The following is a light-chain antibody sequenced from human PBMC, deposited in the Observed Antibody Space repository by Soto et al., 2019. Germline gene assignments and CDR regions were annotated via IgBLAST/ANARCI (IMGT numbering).Light chain of an antibody. CDR2: EVS. J-gene: IGLJ3*02. CDR1: SSAIGSNNY. CDR3: SSYTTTTRL. V-gene: IGLV2-14*01. Sequence: QSVLTQPASVSGSPGQSITISCTGTSSAIGSNNYVSWFQQRPGKAPTLIIYEVSNRPSGVSTHFSGSKSGNTASLTISGLLPEDEAEYYCSSYTTTTRLFGGGTKVTVL.